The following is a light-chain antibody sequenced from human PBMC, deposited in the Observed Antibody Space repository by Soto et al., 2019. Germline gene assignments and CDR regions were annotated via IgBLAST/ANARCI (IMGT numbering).Light chain of an antibody. Sequence: QSALTQPASVSGSPGQSITISCTGTSYDVGSYNLVSWYQQHPGRAPKLMIYESTKRPSGVSHRFSGSKSGNAASLTISGLQAEDEADYYCFSYAGNNAPIDVFGSGTKLTVL. J-gene: IGLJ1*01. CDR3: FSYAGNNAPIDV. CDR2: EST. CDR1: SYDVGSYNL. V-gene: IGLV2-23*01.